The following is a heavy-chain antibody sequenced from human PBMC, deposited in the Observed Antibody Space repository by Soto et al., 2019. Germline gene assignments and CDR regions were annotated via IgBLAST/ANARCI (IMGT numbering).Heavy chain of an antibody. CDR3: AGEEVDDSYCYYYYYGMDV. CDR1: GFTFSSYG. Sequence: QVQLVESGGGVVQPGRSLRLSCAASGFTFSSYGMHWVRQAPGKGLEWVAVIWYDGSNKYYADSVKGRFTISRDNSKNKLYLQINSLRAEDTAVYYCAGEEVDDSYCYYYYYGMDVWGQGTTVTVSS. J-gene: IGHJ6*02. CDR2: IWYDGSNK. V-gene: IGHV3-33*01. D-gene: IGHD2-21*02.